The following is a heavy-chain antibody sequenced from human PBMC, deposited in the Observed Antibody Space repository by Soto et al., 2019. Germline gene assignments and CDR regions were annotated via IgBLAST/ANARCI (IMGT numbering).Heavy chain of an antibody. CDR3: ASGSDPENYYYGMDV. Sequence: QVQLQESGPGLVKPSQTLSLTCTVSGGSISSGGYYWSWIRQHPGKGLEWIGYIYYSGSTYYNPSLKSRVTISVDTSKNQCSLKLSSVTAADTAVYYCASGSDPENYYYGMDVWGQGTTVTVSS. V-gene: IGHV4-31*03. CDR1: GGSISSGGYY. CDR2: IYYSGST. J-gene: IGHJ6*02.